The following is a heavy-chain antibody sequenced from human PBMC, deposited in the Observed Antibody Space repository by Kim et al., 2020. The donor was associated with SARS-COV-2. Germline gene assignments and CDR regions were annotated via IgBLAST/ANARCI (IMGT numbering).Heavy chain of an antibody. D-gene: IGHD6-13*01. V-gene: IGHV3-23*01. CDR2: ISGSGGST. CDR1: GFSFSSYA. CDR3: ARLPDSSSRYPEGY. J-gene: IGHJ4*02. Sequence: GGSLRLSCAASGFSFSSYAMSWVRQAPGKGLEWVSAISGSGGSTYYVDSVKGRFTISRDTSMNTLYLQMNNLRAEDTAVYYCARLPDSSSRYPEGYWGQG.